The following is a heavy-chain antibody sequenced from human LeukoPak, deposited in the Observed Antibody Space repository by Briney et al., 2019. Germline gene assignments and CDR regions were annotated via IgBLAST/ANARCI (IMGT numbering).Heavy chain of an antibody. D-gene: IGHD3-10*01. CDR3: ARVAVRGGGGFDP. CDR2: INPSGGST. CDR1: GYTFTSYY. V-gene: IGHV1-46*01. J-gene: IGHJ5*02. Sequence: ASVKVSCKASGYTFTSYYMHWVRQAPGQGLEWKGIINPSGGSTSYAQKFQGRVTMTRDTSTSTVYMELSSLRSEDTAVYYCARVAVRGGGGFDPWGQGTLVTVSS.